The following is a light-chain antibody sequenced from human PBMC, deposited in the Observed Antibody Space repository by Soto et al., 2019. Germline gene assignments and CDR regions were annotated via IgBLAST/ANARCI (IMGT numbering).Light chain of an antibody. J-gene: IGLJ1*01. V-gene: IGLV2-23*02. CDR3: CSSVGSYV. Sequence: QSALNQAASVSGSPGQSVTISCTATSSDVENYKLVSWYQQHPGKAPKLIIYEVTKRPSGVSNRFSGSKSANTASLTISGLQPEDEADYYCCSSVGSYVFGTGTKVTVL. CDR1: SSDVENYKL. CDR2: EVT.